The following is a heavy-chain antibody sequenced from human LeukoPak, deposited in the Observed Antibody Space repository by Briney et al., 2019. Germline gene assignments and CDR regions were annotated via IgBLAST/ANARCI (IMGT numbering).Heavy chain of an antibody. CDR3: AKDRGGTIDY. Sequence: QSGGSLRLSCAASGFTFSSYGMHWVRQAPGKGLEWVAVISYDGSNKYYADSVKGRFTISRDNSKNTLYLQMNSLRAEDTAVYYCAKDRGGTIDYWGQGTLVTVSS. V-gene: IGHV3-30*18. J-gene: IGHJ4*02. D-gene: IGHD2-2*01. CDR2: ISYDGSNK. CDR1: GFTFSSYG.